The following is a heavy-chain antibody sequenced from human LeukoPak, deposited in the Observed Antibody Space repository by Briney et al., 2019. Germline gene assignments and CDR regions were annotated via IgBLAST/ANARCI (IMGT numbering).Heavy chain of an antibody. J-gene: IGHJ3*02. V-gene: IGHV4-34*01. CDR1: GGSFSGYY. D-gene: IGHD3-10*01. CDR3: ARDRRWFGDAFDI. CDR2: INHSGSI. Sequence: SETLSLTCAVYGGSFSGYYWSWIRQPAGKGLEWIGEINHSGSINYNPSLKSRVTISVDTSKNQFSLKLSSVTAADTAVYYCARDRRWFGDAFDIWGQGTMVTVSS.